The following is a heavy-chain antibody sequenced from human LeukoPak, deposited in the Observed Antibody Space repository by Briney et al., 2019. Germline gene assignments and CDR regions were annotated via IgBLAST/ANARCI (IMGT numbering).Heavy chain of an antibody. J-gene: IGHJ4*02. V-gene: IGHV3-23*01. D-gene: IGHD6-13*01. Sequence: GGSLRLSCAASGFTFSSYAMNWVRQAPGKGLEWVSDISGSGGSTYYADSVKGRFTISRDNSKNTLYLQMNSLRAEDTAVYYCAKDPFQQLVLPDYFDYWGQGTLITVSS. CDR2: ISGSGGST. CDR1: GFTFSSYA. CDR3: AKDPFQQLVLPDYFDY.